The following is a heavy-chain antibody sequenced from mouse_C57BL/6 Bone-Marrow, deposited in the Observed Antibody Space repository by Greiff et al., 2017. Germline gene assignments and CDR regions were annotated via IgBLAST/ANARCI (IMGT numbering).Heavy chain of an antibody. CDR3: ARDFYARDY. CDR2: ISYDGSN. J-gene: IGHJ4*01. V-gene: IGHV3-6*01. Sequence: ESGPGLVKPSQSLSLTCSVTGYSITSGYYWNWIRQFPGNKLEWMGYISYDGSNNYNPSLKNRISITRDTSKNQFFLKLNSVTTEDTATYYCARDFYARDYWGQGTSVTVSS. CDR1: GYSITSGYY.